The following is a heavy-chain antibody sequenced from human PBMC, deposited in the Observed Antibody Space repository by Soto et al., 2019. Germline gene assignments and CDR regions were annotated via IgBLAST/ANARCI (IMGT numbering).Heavy chain of an antibody. CDR2: MNPNSGNT. D-gene: IGHD6-19*01. J-gene: IGHJ6*02. V-gene: IGHV1-8*01. Sequence: GASVKVSCKASGYTFTSYDINWVRQATGQGLEWMGWMNPNSGNTGYAQKFQGRVTMTRNTSISTAYMELSSLRSEDTAVYYCARGSGWYDDYYYGMDGWGQGNTVTVSS. CDR3: ARGSGWYDDYYYGMDG. CDR1: GYTFTSYD.